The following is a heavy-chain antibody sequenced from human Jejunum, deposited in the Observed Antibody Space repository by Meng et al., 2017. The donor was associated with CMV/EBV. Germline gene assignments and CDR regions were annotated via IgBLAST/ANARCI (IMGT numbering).Heavy chain of an antibody. CDR2: INTNTGNP. V-gene: IGHV7-4-1*02. Sequence: VQLVQLGSDVKKPGGSVKVSCKASGYTCTSYAMNWVRQAPGQGLEWMGWINTNTGNPTYAQGFTGRFVFSLDTSVSTAYLQISSLKAADTAVYYCARLYCSGGSCYTIDYWGQGTLVTVSS. CDR1: GYTCTSYA. D-gene: IGHD2-15*01. CDR3: ARLYCSGGSCYTIDY. J-gene: IGHJ4*02.